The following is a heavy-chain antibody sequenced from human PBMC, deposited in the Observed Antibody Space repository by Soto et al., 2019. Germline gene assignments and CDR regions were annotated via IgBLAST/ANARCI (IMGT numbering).Heavy chain of an antibody. CDR3: AKALQYSSSRDYFYYGMDV. CDR1: GITFSGYG. Sequence: GGSLRLFCAASGITFSGYGMHWVRQAPGKGLEWVAVIWYYGNKKYYADSVKGRFTISRDTSKNTLYLQMNSLRADDTAVFYCAKALQYSSSRDYFYYGMDVWGQGTTVTVSS. D-gene: IGHD6-6*01. J-gene: IGHJ6*02. CDR2: IWYYGNKK. V-gene: IGHV3-33*06.